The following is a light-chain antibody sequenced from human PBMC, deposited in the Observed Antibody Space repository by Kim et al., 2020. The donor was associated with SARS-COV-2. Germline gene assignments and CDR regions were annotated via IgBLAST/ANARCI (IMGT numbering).Light chain of an antibody. CDR3: QAWDTTTEAV. J-gene: IGLJ2*01. CDR1: KLGDKY. Sequence: VSRGQTASISCSVDKLGDKYACWYQQKPGQSPVLVIYQDDKRPLGIPERFSGSNSGNTATLTISGTQAMDEADYYCQAWDTTTEAVFGGGTQLTVL. CDR2: QDD. V-gene: IGLV3-1*01.